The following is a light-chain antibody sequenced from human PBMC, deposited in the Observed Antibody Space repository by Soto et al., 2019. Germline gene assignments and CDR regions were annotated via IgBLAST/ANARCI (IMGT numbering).Light chain of an antibody. J-gene: IGKJ4*01. CDR1: RDISDY. V-gene: IGKV1-39*01. CDR3: QHSYSPPLT. Sequence: DLQMTQSPSSLSASVGDKVTITCRASRDISDYLNWFQHKPGRAPKLLIYAASTLQVGVPTRFRGSGSASETHHTLTITSLQHEDSATCYCQHSYSPPLTFGGGTRVEI. CDR2: AAS.